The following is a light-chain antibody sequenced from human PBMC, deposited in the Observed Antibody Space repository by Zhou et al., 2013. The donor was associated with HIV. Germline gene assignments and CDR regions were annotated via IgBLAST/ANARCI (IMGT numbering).Light chain of an antibody. Sequence: DILLTQSPLALSVYIGDRVTITCRANESIGQWLAWYQQKPGKAPKVVIYKASTLESGVPSRFSGRGSGTDFTLTISSLQPEDFATYYCQQLNTYPWTFG. CDR2: KAS. V-gene: IGKV1-5*03. J-gene: IGKJ1*01. CDR1: ESIGQW. CDR3: QQLNTYPWT.